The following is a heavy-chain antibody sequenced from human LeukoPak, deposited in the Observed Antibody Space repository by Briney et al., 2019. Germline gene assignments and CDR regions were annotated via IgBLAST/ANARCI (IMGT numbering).Heavy chain of an antibody. CDR1: GGSISSYY. Sequence: SETLSLTCTVSGGSISSYYWSWIRQPPGKGLEWIGYIYYSGSTNYNPSLKSRVTISVDTSKNQFSLKLSSVTAADTAVYYCASRGRAAALNWFDPWGQGTLVTVSS. J-gene: IGHJ5*02. CDR2: IYYSGST. V-gene: IGHV4-59*12. D-gene: IGHD6-13*01. CDR3: ASRGRAAALNWFDP.